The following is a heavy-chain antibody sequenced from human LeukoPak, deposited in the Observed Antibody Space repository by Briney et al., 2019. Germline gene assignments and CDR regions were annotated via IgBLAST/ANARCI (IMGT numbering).Heavy chain of an antibody. CDR3: AGSWFYRDYFEY. J-gene: IGHJ4*02. D-gene: IGHD3-10*01. Sequence: PGGSLRLSCAASGFTFSSYSMNWVRQAPGKGLEWVSSISSSSSYIYYADSVKGRFTISRDNARNSLYLQMNSLRAEDTAVYYCAGSWFYRDYFEYWGQGTLVTVSS. V-gene: IGHV3-21*01. CDR2: ISSSSSYI. CDR1: GFTFSSYS.